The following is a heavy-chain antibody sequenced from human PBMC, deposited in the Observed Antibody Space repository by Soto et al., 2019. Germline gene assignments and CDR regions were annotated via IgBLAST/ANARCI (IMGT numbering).Heavy chain of an antibody. CDR2: IYPGDSET. CDR3: ARPAYSYAYLSYTDY. Sequence: PGESLKISCKGSGYNLPNHWIGWVRQMPGKGLEWMAIIYPGDSETRYSPSFQGQVTISVDKSISTAYLQWSSLRASDSAMYYCARPAYSYAYLSYTDYWGLGTLVTVSS. V-gene: IGHV5-51*01. J-gene: IGHJ4*02. D-gene: IGHD3-16*01. CDR1: GYNLPNHW.